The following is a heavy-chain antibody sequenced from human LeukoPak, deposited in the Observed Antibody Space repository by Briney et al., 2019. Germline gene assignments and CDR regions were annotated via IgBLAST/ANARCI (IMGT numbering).Heavy chain of an antibody. D-gene: IGHD2-15*01. Sequence: ASVKVSCKASGYTFTGYYMHWVRQAPGQGLEWMGWINPNSGGTNYAQKFQGRVTMTRDTSISTAYMKLSRLRSDDTAVYYCARGYCSGGSCNGNFDYWGQGTLVTVSS. CDR1: GYTFTGYY. CDR2: INPNSGGT. V-gene: IGHV1-2*02. CDR3: ARGYCSGGSCNGNFDY. J-gene: IGHJ4*02.